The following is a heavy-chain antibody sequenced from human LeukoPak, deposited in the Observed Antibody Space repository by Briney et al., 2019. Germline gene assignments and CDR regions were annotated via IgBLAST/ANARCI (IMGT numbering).Heavy chain of an antibody. CDR3: AKWSGDFPSYYLDY. D-gene: IGHD4-17*01. Sequence: PGGSLRLSCAASGFIFSNFGLHWVRQAPGKGLEWVALIRSDGSSKNYADSVKGRFTISRDASKNTVFLQMNSLRADDTAVYFCAKWSGDFPSYYLDYWGQGTLVTVSS. CDR2: IRSDGSSK. V-gene: IGHV3-30*02. J-gene: IGHJ4*02. CDR1: GFIFSNFG.